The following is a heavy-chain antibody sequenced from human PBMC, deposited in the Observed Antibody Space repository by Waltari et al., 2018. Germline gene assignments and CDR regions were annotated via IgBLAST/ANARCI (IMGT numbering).Heavy chain of an antibody. CDR2: IKNAGSIT. CDR1: GFSISNYW. V-gene: IGHV3-74*01. J-gene: IGHJ5*02. Sequence: EVQLVESGGGSVQPGGSLRLSCVASGFSISNYWMNWVRQAPGKGLVWVSRIKNAGSITTYADSVRGRFAISRDNAKNTVYLQMNSLRIEDTAMYYCAKSDWFDPWGQGTLVTVSS. CDR3: AKSDWFDP.